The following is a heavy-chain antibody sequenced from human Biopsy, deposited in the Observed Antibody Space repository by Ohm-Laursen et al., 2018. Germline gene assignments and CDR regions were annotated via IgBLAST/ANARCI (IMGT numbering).Heavy chain of an antibody. D-gene: IGHD3-16*01. CDR2: MYYSGST. J-gene: IGHJ4*02. Sequence: SDTLSLTCTVSGGSFNFYYWSWIRQPPGKGLEWIGYMYYSGSTKYSPSLKNRVTVSFDTSRNQFSLKLTSMTPADTAVYYCVRGRSPATYWGQGALVIVSS. V-gene: IGHV4-59*07. CDR1: GGSFNFYY. CDR3: VRGRSPATY.